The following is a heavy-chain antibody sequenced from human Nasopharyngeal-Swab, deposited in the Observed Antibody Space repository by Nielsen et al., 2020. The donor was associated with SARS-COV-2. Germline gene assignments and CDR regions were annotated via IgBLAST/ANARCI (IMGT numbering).Heavy chain of an antibody. CDR2: INPNSGGT. D-gene: IGHD6-13*01. CDR3: ARSYSSSWYDSYYYYYGMDV. CDR1: GYTFTGYY. Sequence: SVKVSCKASGYTFTGYYMHWVRQAPGQGLEWMGWINPNSGGTNYAQKFQGRVTMTRDTSISTAYMELSRLRSDDTAVYYCARSYSSSWYDSYYYYYGMDVWSQGTTVTVSS. V-gene: IGHV1-2*02. J-gene: IGHJ6*02.